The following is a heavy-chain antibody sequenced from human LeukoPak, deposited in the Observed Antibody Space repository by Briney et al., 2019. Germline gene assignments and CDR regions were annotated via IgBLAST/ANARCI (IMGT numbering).Heavy chain of an antibody. CDR1: GFTFSSYA. CDR2: ISYDGSNK. V-gene: IGHV3-30*04. Sequence: PGRSLRLSCAASGFTFSSYAMHWVRQAPGKGLEWVAVISYDGSNKYYADSVKGRFTISRDNSKNTLYLQMNSLRAEDTAVYYCAKDGTSGGSYYYFDYWGQGTLVTVSS. CDR3: AKDGTSGGSYYYFDY. D-gene: IGHD1-26*01. J-gene: IGHJ4*02.